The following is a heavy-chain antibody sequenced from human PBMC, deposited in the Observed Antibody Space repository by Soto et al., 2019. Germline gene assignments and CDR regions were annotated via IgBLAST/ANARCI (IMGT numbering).Heavy chain of an antibody. J-gene: IGHJ4*02. V-gene: IGHV1-18*01. CDR3: ARETYSSGWYMVDY. CDR1: GYTFTSYG. CDR2: ISAYNGNT. D-gene: IGHD6-19*01. Sequence: GAXVKVSCKASGYTFTSYGISWVRQAPGQGLEWMGWISAYNGNTNYAQKLQGRVTMTTDTSTSTAYMELRSLRSDDTAVYYCARETYSSGWYMVDYWGQGTLVTVSS.